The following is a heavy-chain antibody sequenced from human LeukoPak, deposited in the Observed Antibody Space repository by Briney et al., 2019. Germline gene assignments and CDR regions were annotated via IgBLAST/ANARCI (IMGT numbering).Heavy chain of an antibody. J-gene: IGHJ3*02. CDR3: ATDFHFYGRGDFDI. CDR2: FDPEDGET. Sequence: ASVTVSCKVSGYTLTELSMHWVRQAPGKGLEWMGGFDPEDGETIYAQQFQGRVTMTEDTSTDTAYMELSSLRSEDTAGDYCATDFHFYGRGDFDIWGQGTMVTVSS. D-gene: IGHD2/OR15-2a*01. V-gene: IGHV1-24*01. CDR1: GYTLTELS.